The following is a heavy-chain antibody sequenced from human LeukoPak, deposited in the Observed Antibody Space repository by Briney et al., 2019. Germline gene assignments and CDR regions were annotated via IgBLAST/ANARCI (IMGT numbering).Heavy chain of an antibody. CDR2: IYYSGST. Sequence: SETLSLTCTVSGGSISGYYWSWIRQPPGKGLEWIGYIYYSGSTNYNPSLKSRVTISVDTSKNQFSLKLSSVTAADTAVYYCAACIAARLGSWFDPWGQGTLVTVSS. V-gene: IGHV4-59*12. CDR3: AACIAARLGSWFDP. J-gene: IGHJ5*02. D-gene: IGHD6-6*01. CDR1: GGSISGYY.